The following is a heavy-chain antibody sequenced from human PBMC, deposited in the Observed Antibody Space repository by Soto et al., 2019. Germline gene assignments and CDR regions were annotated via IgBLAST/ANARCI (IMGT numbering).Heavy chain of an antibody. CDR3: ARGSSIAGLYYGMDV. CDR1: GGSLSSGGYY. CDR2: NYYSGIT. D-gene: IGHD6-6*01. Sequence: SETLSLTCTVSGGSLSSGGYYWTWLRQHPGKGLEWIGYNYYSGITYYNPSLKSRVTISLDTSKNQFSLKLSSVTAADTAVYYCARGSSIAGLYYGMDVWGQGTTVTV. V-gene: IGHV4-31*03. J-gene: IGHJ6*02.